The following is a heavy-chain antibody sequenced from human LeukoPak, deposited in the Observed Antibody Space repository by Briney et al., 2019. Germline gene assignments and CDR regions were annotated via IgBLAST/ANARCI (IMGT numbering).Heavy chain of an antibody. Sequence: PSETLSLTCAVYGGSFSGYYWSWIRQPPGKGLEWIGEINHSGSTNYNPSLKSRVTISVDTSKNQFSLKLSSVTAADTAVYYCARVAAAPPEPHYYGMDVWGQGTTVTVSS. CDR2: INHSGST. CDR1: GGSFSGYY. V-gene: IGHV4-34*01. J-gene: IGHJ6*02. CDR3: ARVAAAPPEPHYYGMDV. D-gene: IGHD6-6*01.